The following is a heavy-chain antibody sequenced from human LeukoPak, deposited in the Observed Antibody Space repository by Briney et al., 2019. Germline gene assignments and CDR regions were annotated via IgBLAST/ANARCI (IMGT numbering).Heavy chain of an antibody. J-gene: IGHJ1*01. CDR1: GYIFTSYG. CDR3: ARDDTYYHGGKPAEYFQH. CDR2: ISSYNGNT. V-gene: IGHV1-18*01. D-gene: IGHD3-10*01. Sequence: ASVKVSCKASGYIFTSYGISWVRQAPGQGLEWMGWISSYNGNTNYAQKLQGRVTMTTDTSTSTAYMELRSLGSDDTAVYYCARDDTYYHGGKPAEYFQHWGQGTLVTVSS.